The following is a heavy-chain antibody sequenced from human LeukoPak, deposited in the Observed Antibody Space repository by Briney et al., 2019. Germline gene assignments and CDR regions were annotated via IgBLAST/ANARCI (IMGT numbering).Heavy chain of an antibody. CDR2: ISRSGSTI. CDR3: ARVLTTMTTLDY. Sequence: PGGSLRLSCAASGFTFSSYEINWVRQAPGKGLEWVSYISRSGSTIHYADSVKGRFTVSRDSAKNSLFLQMNSLRVEDTAVYYCARVLTTMTTLDYWGQGTLVTVSS. CDR1: GFTFSSYE. V-gene: IGHV3-48*03. J-gene: IGHJ4*02. D-gene: IGHD4-17*01.